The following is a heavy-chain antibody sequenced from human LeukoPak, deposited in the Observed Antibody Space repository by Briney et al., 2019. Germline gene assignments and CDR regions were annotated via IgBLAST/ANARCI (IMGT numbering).Heavy chain of an antibody. Sequence: PSQTLSLTCNVSGGSISSTNSYWGWIRQPPGKGLEWIGSISYSGNTYYNSSLKSRVTISVDTSKNQFSLRLTSVTVADTAVYYCARPGNGFYDSSACYLSWGQGTLVTVSS. V-gene: IGHV4-39*01. CDR3: ARPGNGFYDSSACYLS. CDR2: ISYSGNT. D-gene: IGHD3-22*01. J-gene: IGHJ5*02. CDR1: GGSISSTNSY.